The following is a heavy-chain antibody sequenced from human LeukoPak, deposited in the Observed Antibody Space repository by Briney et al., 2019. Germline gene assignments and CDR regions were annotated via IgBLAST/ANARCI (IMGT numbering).Heavy chain of an antibody. CDR2: ISNDGNNK. CDR3: AKDCYILTGYYPTSYFDY. J-gene: IGHJ4*02. D-gene: IGHD3-9*01. V-gene: IGHV3-30*18. CDR1: GFTFSSYG. Sequence: GGSPRLSCAASGFTFSSYGMHWVRQAPGKGLEWVAVISNDGNNKYYADSVKGRFTISRDNSKNTLYLQMNSLRAEDTAVYFCAKDCYILTGYYPTSYFDYWGQGTLVTVSS.